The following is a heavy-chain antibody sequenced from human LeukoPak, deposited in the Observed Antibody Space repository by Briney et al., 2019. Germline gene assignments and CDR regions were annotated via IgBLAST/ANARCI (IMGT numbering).Heavy chain of an antibody. J-gene: IGHJ4*02. V-gene: IGHV1-69*04. CDR1: GGTFSSYA. D-gene: IGHD6-13*01. CDR3: ASFIAAAGTRFDY. Sequence: GASVKVSCKASGGTFSSYAISWVRQAPGQGPEWMGRIIPILGIANYAQKFQGRVTITADKSTSTAYMELSSLRSEDTAVYYCASFIAAAGTRFDYWGQGTLVTVSS. CDR2: IIPILGIA.